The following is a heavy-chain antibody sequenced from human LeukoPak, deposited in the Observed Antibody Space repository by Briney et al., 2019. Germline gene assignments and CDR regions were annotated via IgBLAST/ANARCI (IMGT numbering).Heavy chain of an antibody. J-gene: IGHJ4*02. CDR2: ISGSGGAT. D-gene: IGHD1-14*01. V-gene: IGHV3-23*01. Sequence: PGGSLRLSCAASGFTFSSYAMSWVRQAPGKGLEWVSAISGSGGATYYADSVKGRFTISRDNPKNTLYLQMNSLRAEDTAVYYCARGVNPVDYWGQGTLVTVSS. CDR3: ARGVNPVDY. CDR1: GFTFSSYA.